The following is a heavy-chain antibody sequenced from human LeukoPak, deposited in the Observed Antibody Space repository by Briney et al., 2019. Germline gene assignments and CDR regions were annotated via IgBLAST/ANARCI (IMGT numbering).Heavy chain of an antibody. CDR1: GYTFTGYY. Sequence: ASVKVSCKASGYTFTGYYMHWVRQAPGQGLEWMGWINPNSGGTNYAQKFQGRVTMTTDTSMSTAYMELSRLTSDDTAVYYCARDQYSSGWTDAFDIWGQGTMVTVSS. V-gene: IGHV1-2*02. J-gene: IGHJ3*02. CDR3: ARDQYSSGWTDAFDI. CDR2: INPNSGGT. D-gene: IGHD6-19*01.